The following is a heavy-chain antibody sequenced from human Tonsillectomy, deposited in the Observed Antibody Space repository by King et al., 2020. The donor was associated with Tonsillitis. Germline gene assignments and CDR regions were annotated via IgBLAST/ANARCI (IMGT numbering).Heavy chain of an antibody. J-gene: IGHJ6*02. V-gene: IGHV3-53*04. CDR2: IYSGGST. CDR3: ARDLGSYYYYGMDV. CDR1: GFTVSSNY. Sequence: VQLVESGGGLVQPGGSLRLSCAASGFTVSSNYMSWVRQAPGKGLEWVSVIYSGGSTYYADSVKGRFTISRHNSKNTLYLQMNSLRAEDTAVYYCARDLGSYYYYGMDVWGQGTTVTVSS.